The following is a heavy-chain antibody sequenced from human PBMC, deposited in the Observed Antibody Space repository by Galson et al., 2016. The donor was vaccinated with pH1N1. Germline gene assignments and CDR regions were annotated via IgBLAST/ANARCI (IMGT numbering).Heavy chain of an antibody. J-gene: IGHJ6*03. CDR2: IKEDGSER. V-gene: IGHV3-7*01. D-gene: IGHD3-3*01. CDR3: ARDGNFWSGLGYSYYYYMDV. CDR1: AFTFSRYW. Sequence: LRLSCAASAFTFSRYWMSWVRQAPGKGLEWVANIKEDGSERYYVDSVKGRFTISRDNAKKTLYLQMNSLRAEDTAVYYCARDGNFWSGLGYSYYYYMDVWGKGTTVIVSS.